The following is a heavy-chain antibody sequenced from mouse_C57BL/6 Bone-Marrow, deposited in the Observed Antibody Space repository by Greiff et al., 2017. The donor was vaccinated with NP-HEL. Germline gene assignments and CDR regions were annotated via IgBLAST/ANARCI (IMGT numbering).Heavy chain of an antibody. D-gene: IGHD2-14*01. CDR2: IWSGGST. V-gene: IGHV2-2*01. CDR3: AIYYRPYYAMDY. CDR1: GFSLTSYG. J-gene: IGHJ4*01. Sequence: QVQLKESGPGLVQPSQSLSITCTVSGFSLTSYGVHWVRQSPGKGLEWLGVIWSGGSTDYNAAFISRLSISKDNSKSQVFFKMNSLQADDTAIYYCAIYYRPYYAMDYWGQGTSVTVSS.